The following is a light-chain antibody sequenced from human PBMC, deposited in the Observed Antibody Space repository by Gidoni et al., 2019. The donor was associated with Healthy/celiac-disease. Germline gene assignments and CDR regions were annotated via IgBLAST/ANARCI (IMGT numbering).Light chain of an antibody. V-gene: IGKV3-20*01. J-gene: IGKJ2*01. CDR2: GAS. Sequence: EIVLTQSPGTLSLSPGERATLSCRASQSVSSSYLAWYQQKPGQAPRLLIYGASSRATGIPDRFSDSGSGTDFTLTISRLEPEDFAVYYCQQYGSSPSYTFGQXTKLEIK. CDR3: QQYGSSPSYT. CDR1: QSVSSSY.